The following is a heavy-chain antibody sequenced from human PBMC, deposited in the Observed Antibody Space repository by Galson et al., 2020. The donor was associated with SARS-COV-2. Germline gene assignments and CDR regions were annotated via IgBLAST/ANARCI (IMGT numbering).Heavy chain of an antibody. CDR1: GFTFSSYG. J-gene: IGHJ4*02. CDR3: ARYGMVGSSWPLDY. Sequence: GGSLRLSCAASGFTFSSYGMHWVRQAPGTGLEWVAVIWYDGSNKYYADSVKGRFTISRDNSKNTLYLQMNSLRAEDTAVYYCARYGMVGSSWPLDYWVQGTLVTVSS. V-gene: IGHV3-33*01. D-gene: IGHD6-13*01. CDR2: IWYDGSNK.